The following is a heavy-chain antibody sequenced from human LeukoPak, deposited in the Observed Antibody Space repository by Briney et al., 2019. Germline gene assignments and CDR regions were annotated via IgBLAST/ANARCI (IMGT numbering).Heavy chain of an antibody. CDR1: GYTFTGYG. J-gene: IGHJ4*02. D-gene: IGHD6-19*01. Sequence: GASVKVSCKASGYTFTGYGISWVRQAPGQGLEWMGWISAYNGNTNYAQKLQGRVTMTTDTSTSTAYMELRSLRSDDTAVYYCAREKSQIAVAGTAVFDYWGQGTLVTVSS. CDR3: AREKSQIAVAGTAVFDY. CDR2: ISAYNGNT. V-gene: IGHV1-18*01.